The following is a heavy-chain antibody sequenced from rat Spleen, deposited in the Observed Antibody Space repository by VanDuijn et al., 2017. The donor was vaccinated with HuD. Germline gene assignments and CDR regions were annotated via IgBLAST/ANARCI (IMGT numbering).Heavy chain of an antibody. D-gene: IGHD1-1*01. V-gene: IGHV5-35*01. Sequence: DTVKGRFVISKDNAKNTGYLQMNNLRSEDTAMYYCARTGLQYYFDYWGQGVMVTVSS. J-gene: IGHJ2*01. CDR3: ARTGLQYYFDY.